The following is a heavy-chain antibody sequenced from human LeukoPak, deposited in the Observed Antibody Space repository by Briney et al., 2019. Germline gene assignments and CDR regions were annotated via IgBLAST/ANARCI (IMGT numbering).Heavy chain of an antibody. V-gene: IGHV3-23*01. D-gene: IGHD3-16*01. Sequence: GGSLRLSCAASGFTFSSYAMSWVRQAPGKGLEWVSAISGSGGSTYYADSVKGRFTISRDNSKNTLYVQMNSLRAEDTAVYYCAKDLGSYGSETFDYWGPGTLVTVSS. CDR3: AKDLGSYGSETFDY. CDR2: ISGSGGST. CDR1: GFTFSSYA. J-gene: IGHJ4*02.